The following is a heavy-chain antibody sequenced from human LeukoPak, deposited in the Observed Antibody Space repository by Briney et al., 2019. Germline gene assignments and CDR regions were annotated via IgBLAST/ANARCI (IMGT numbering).Heavy chain of an antibody. CDR2: IYYSGST. V-gene: IGHV4-61*01. Sequence: SETLSLTCTVSGGSVSSGSYYWSWIRQPPGKGLEWIGYIYYSGSTNYNPSLKSRVTISVDTSKNQFSLKLSSVTAADTAVYYCASKRPYYDFWGGYYPDAFDIWGQGTMVTVSS. J-gene: IGHJ3*02. CDR1: GGSVSSGSYY. D-gene: IGHD3-3*01. CDR3: ASKRPYYDFWGGYYPDAFDI.